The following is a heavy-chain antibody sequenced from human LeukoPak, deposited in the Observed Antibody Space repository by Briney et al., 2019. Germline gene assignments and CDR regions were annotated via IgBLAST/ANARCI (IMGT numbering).Heavy chain of an antibody. D-gene: IGHD2-2*01. CDR3: AKDIPAAQGVSNWFDP. CDR2: ISYDGSNK. J-gene: IGHJ5*02. V-gene: IGHV3-30*04. Sequence: PGRSLRLSCAASGFTFSSYAMHWVRQAPGKGLEWVAVISYDGSNKYYADSVKGRFTISRDNSKNTLYLQMNSLRAEDTAVYYCAKDIPAAQGVSNWFDPWGQGTLVTVSS. CDR1: GFTFSSYA.